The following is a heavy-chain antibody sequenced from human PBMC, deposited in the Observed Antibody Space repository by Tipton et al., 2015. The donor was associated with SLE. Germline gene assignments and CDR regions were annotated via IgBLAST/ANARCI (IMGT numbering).Heavy chain of an antibody. CDR2: IYYSGST. D-gene: IGHD3-22*01. Sequence: TLSLTCTVSGVFISSYYWSWIRQPPGKGLEWIGYIYYSGSTNYNPSLKSRVTISVDTSKNQFSLKLSSVTAADTAVYYCARAKYYYDSVFDYWGQGTLVTVSS. J-gene: IGHJ4*02. CDR1: GVFISSYY. CDR3: ARAKYYYDSVFDY. V-gene: IGHV4-59*01.